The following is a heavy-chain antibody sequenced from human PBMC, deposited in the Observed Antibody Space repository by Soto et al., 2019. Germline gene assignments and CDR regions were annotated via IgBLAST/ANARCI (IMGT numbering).Heavy chain of an antibody. D-gene: IGHD4-17*01. CDR3: TTFYGDYEDGY. Sequence: EASVKVSCKASGGTFSSYTISWVRQAPGQGLEWMGRIIPILGIANYAQKFQGRVTITADKSTSTAYMELSSLRSEDTAVYYCTTFYGDYEDGYWGQGTLVTVSS. J-gene: IGHJ4*02. CDR2: IIPILGIA. V-gene: IGHV1-69*02. CDR1: GGTFSSYT.